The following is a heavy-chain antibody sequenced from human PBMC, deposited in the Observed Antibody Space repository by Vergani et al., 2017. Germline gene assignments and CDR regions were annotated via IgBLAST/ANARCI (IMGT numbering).Heavy chain of an antibody. CDR1: GGSINTGAYY. CDR3: ARELSYYYGSGSDDYNPYYYEGMDV. V-gene: IGHV4-61*02. CDR2: VYTSGMT. D-gene: IGHD3-10*01. Sequence: QLQLQESGPGLVKPSETLSLTCTVSGGSINTGAYYWSWIRQPAGKGLEWIGRVYTSGMTNYNPSLKSRVTILVDRSKSQLSLKLTSVTAGDTAVYFCARELSYYYGSGSDDYNPYYYEGMDVWGPGPRSPSP. J-gene: IGHJ6*02.